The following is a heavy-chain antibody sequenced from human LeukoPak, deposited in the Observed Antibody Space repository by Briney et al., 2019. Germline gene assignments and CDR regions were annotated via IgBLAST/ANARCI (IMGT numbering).Heavy chain of an antibody. CDR3: AKDPAAVWFGSHPDY. J-gene: IGHJ4*02. CDR1: GFTFSSYG. CDR2: ISYDGSNK. D-gene: IGHD3-10*01. V-gene: IGHV3-30*18. Sequence: PGGSLRLSCAASGFTFSSYGMHWVRQAPGKGLEWVAVISYDGSNKYYADSVKGRFTISRDNSKNTLYLQMNSLRAEDTAVYYCAKDPAAVWFGSHPDYWGQGTLVTVSS.